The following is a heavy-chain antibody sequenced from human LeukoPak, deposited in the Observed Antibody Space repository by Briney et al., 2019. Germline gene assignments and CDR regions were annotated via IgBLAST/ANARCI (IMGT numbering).Heavy chain of an antibody. J-gene: IGHJ4*02. D-gene: IGHD1-26*01. CDR2: IYFSGST. CDR1: GDSFSSNY. V-gene: IGHV4-59*01. CDR3: ARVVTGSYYESDY. Sequence: SETLSLTCTVSGDSFSSNYWGYIRQPPGKGLEWIGCIYFSGSTNYNPSLKSRVTISLDMSKSQFSLRLSSMTAADTAVYYCARVVTGSYYESDYWGQGTLVTVSS.